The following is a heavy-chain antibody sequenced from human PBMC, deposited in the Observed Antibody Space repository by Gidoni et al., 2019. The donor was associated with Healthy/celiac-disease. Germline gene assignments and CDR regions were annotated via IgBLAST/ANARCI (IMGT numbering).Heavy chain of an antibody. CDR1: GGSISSYY. J-gene: IGHJ3*02. CDR2: IYYSGST. CDR3: ARDSYYYDSSGYYVYSGAFDI. V-gene: IGHV4-59*01. D-gene: IGHD3-22*01. Sequence: QVQLQESGPGLVKPSETLSLTCTVSGGSISSYYWSWIRQPPGKGLEWIGYIYYSGSTNYNPSLKSRVTISVDTSKNQFSLKLSSVTAADTAVYYCARDSYYYDSSGYYVYSGAFDIWGQGTMVTVSS.